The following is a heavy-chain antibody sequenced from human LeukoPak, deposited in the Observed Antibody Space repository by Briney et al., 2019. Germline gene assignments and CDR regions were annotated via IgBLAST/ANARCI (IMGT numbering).Heavy chain of an antibody. CDR2: ISAYNGNT. J-gene: IGHJ6*04. V-gene: IGHV1-18*04. CDR3: ARDKPAVTTSYYYGMTS. Sequence: ASVKVSCKASGYTFTSYGISWVRQAPGQGLEWMGWISAYNGNTNYAQKLQGRVTMTTDTSTSTAYMELRSLRSDDTAVYYCARDKPAVTTSYYYGMTSGAKGPRSPSPQ. CDR1: GYTFTSYG. D-gene: IGHD4-17*01.